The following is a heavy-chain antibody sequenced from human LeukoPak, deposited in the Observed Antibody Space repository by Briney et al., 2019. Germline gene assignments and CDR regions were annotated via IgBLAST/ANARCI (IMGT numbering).Heavy chain of an antibody. CDR1: GYTFTSYG. D-gene: IGHD5-18*01. J-gene: IGHJ4*02. Sequence: GASVKVSCKASGYTFTSYGISWVRQAPGQGLEWMGWMNPNSGNTGYAQKFQGRVTMTRNTSISTAYMELSSLRSEDTAVYYCARGRGYSYFDYWGQGTLVTVSS. CDR2: MNPNSGNT. V-gene: IGHV1-8*02. CDR3: ARGRGYSYFDY.